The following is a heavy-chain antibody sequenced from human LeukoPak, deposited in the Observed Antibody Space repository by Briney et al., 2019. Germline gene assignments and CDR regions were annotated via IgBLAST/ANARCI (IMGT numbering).Heavy chain of an antibody. J-gene: IGHJ5*02. CDR3: ARQPNWNDLGRFDP. D-gene: IGHD1-1*01. Sequence: GGSLRLSCSASGFSFSTYAMSWVRQAPGKGLNGVSRITGTGSTTQYAESVKGRFTISRDNSRNTLYLQMNSLRVEDTAVYYCARQPNWNDLGRFDPWGQGTLVTVS. CDR1: GFSFSTYA. V-gene: IGHV3-23*01. CDR2: ITGTGSTT.